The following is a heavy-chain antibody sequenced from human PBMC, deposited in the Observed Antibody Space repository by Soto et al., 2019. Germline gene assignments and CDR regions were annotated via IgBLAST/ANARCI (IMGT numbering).Heavy chain of an antibody. J-gene: IGHJ4*02. Sequence: QVQLVQSGSEVRKPGSSVKVSCKASGDAFNNYIITWVRQAPGHGPEWMGGVIPIFATPSYAQAFAGSLKVTADKSTKTAHLELASLTSDDTAVYYYAIAVPGRQSHIEYWGQGTPVIVPS. CDR2: VIPIFATP. V-gene: IGHV1-69*06. CDR1: GDAFNNYI. CDR3: AIAVPGRQSHIEY. D-gene: IGHD6-19*01.